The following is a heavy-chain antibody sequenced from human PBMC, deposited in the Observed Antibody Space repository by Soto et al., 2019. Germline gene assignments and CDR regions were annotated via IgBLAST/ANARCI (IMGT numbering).Heavy chain of an antibody. V-gene: IGHV3-23*01. CDR3: ARRGPGTYFDY. CDR2: ISGSGDST. J-gene: IGHJ4*02. CDR1: GFTFSSYA. D-gene: IGHD6-13*01. Sequence: EVQLLDSGGGLVQPGGSLRLSCAASGFTFSSYAMNWVRQAPGKGLEWVSVISGSGDSTYYADSVKGRFTISRDNSKNTLYLQMNSLRAAATAVYYCARRGPGTYFDYWGQGTLVTVSS.